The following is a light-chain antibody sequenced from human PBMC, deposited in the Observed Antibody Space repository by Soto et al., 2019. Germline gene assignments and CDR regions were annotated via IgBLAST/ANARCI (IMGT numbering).Light chain of an antibody. CDR2: EGS. V-gene: IGLV2-23*01. CDR3: CSYAGSSTLWV. J-gene: IGLJ3*02. Sequence: QSALAQPASVSGSPGQSITISCTGASSDVGSYNLVSWYQQHPGQAPKLVISEGSKRPSGVSNRFPGSKSGNTASLTISGLQAEDEADYYCCSYAGSSTLWVFGGGTKVTVL. CDR1: SSDVGSYNL.